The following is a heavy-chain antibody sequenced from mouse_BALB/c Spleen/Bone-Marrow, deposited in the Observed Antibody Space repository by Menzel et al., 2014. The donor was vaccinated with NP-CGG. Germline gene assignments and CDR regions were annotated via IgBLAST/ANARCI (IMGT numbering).Heavy chain of an antibody. V-gene: IGHV1S81*02. CDR2: INASNGDT. CDR1: GYTFNSYY. Sequence: QVQLQQSGAELVKPGASVKLSCKASGYTFNSYYMYWVKERPGQGLEWIGEINASNGDTNFNEKFKSKATMTVDKSSSTAYMQLSSLTSEDSAVYYCTREGAYRGQGTLDTVSA. J-gene: IGHJ3*01. CDR3: TREGAY.